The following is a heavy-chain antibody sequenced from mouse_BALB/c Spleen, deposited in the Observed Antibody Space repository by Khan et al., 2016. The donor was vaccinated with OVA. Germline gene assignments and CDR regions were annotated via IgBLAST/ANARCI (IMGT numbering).Heavy chain of an antibody. D-gene: IGHD2-13*01. CDR2: IYPGDGNT. J-gene: IGHJ4*01. Sequence: VQLQESGPELVKPGASVKISCKASVYAFSSSWMNWVKQRPGQGLEWIGRIYPGDGNTNYNGKFKGKATLTADKSSSTAYMQLSSLTSVDSAVYFCAREDGDYYAMDFWGQGTSGTVSS. V-gene: IGHV1-82*01. CDR1: VYAFSSSW. CDR3: AREDGDYYAMDF.